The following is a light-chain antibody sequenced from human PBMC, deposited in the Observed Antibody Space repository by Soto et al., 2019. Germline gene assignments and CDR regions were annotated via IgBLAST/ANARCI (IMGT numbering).Light chain of an antibody. V-gene: IGKV3-15*01. CDR2: DAS. CDR3: QQYGDRPRT. Sequence: EIVMTQSAATLSVSPGERATLSCRPSQSVGSNLAWYHQRSGQAPRLLIFDASIRVPTTPARFSGSVSGTEFTLTISSLESEDIAVYFCQQYGDRPRTFGQGTKVDIK. J-gene: IGKJ1*01. CDR1: QSVGSN.